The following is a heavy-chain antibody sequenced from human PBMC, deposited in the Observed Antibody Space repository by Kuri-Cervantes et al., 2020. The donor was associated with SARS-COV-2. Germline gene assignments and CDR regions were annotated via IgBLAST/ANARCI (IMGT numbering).Heavy chain of an antibody. V-gene: IGHV5-51*01. Sequence: GESLKISCKGSGYSFTSYWIGWVRQMPGKGLEWMGIIYPGDSDTRYSPSFQGQVTISADKSISTAYLQWSSLKASDTAMYYCARPGYCSGGSCYSLYYWGQGTLVPSPQ. CDR2: IYPGDSDT. CDR1: GYSFTSYW. D-gene: IGHD2-15*01. CDR3: ARPGYCSGGSCYSLYY. J-gene: IGHJ4*02.